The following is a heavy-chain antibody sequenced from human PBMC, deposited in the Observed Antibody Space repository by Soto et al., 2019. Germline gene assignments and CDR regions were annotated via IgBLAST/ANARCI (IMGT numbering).Heavy chain of an antibody. CDR1: GYTFTSYG. CDR2: ITAYNGNT. J-gene: IGHJ4*02. CDR3: AKRRGYSNGEFDY. V-gene: IGHV1-18*01. D-gene: IGHD5-18*01. Sequence: QVQLVQSGAEVKKPGASVKVSCKASGYTFTSYGISWVRQAPGQGLEWMGWITAYNGNTNYAQKLQGRVTMTPDTSTSTAYMELRSLTSDDTGVYYCAKRRGYSNGEFDYWGQGTLVTVSS.